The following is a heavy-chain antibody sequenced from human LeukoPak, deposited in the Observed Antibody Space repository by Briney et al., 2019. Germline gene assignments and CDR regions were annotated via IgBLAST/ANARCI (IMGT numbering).Heavy chain of an antibody. CDR3: AKDTSIGRYCTNGVCSPFDY. Sequence: GGSLRLSCAATGFTFSSYAMSWVRQAPGKGLEWVSAISDSGGSTYDADSVKGRFTISRDNSKNTLYLQMNSLRAEDTAVYYCAKDTSIGRYCTNGVCSPFDYWGQGTLVTVSS. J-gene: IGHJ4*02. D-gene: IGHD2-8*01. CDR1: GFTFSSYA. V-gene: IGHV3-23*01. CDR2: ISDSGGST.